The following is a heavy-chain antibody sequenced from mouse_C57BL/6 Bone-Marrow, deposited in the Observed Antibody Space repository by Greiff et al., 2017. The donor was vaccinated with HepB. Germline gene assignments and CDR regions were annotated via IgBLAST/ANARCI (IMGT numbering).Heavy chain of an antibody. Sequence: QVQLQQSGAELVRPGPSVKVSCKASGYAFTNYLIEWVKQRPGQGLEWIGVINPGSGGTNYNEKFKGKATLTADKSSSTAYMQLSSLTSEDSAVYFCARVTTVVEGYFDVWGTGTTVTVSS. CDR2: INPGSGGT. CDR3: ARVTTVVEGYFDV. J-gene: IGHJ1*03. V-gene: IGHV1-54*01. CDR1: GYAFTNYL. D-gene: IGHD1-1*01.